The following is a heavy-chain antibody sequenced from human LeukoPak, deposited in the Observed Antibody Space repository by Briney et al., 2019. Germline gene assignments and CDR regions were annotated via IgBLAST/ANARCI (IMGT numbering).Heavy chain of an antibody. CDR3: AKDAIVGATPFDY. V-gene: IGHV3-30*02. D-gene: IGHD1-26*01. J-gene: IGHJ4*02. CDR1: GFTFSSYG. Sequence: GGSLRLSCAASGFTFSSYGMHWVRQAPGKGLEWVAFIRYDGSNKYYADSVKGRFTISRDNSKNTLYLQMNSLRAEDTAVYYCAKDAIVGATPFDYWGQGTLVTVPS. CDR2: IRYDGSNK.